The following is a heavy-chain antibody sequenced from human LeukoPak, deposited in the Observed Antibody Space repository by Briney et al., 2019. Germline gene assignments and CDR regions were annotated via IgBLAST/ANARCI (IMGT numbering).Heavy chain of an antibody. V-gene: IGHV4-4*07. CDR1: GGSISGYY. CDR3: ARGVDYYYYMDV. Sequence: PSETLSLTCTVSGGSISGYYWSWIRQPAGKGLEWIGRIYTTESTNYNPSLQSRVTLSVDKSKNQFSLKLSSVTAADTAVYYCARGVDYYYYMDVWGKGTTVTVSS. J-gene: IGHJ6*03. CDR2: IYTTEST.